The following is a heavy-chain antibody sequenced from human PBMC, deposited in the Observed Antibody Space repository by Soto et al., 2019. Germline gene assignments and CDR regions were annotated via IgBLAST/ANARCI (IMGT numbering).Heavy chain of an antibody. CDR3: AKDPCSGGSCYSAYDH. Sequence: EVQLVESGGGLVQPGRSLRLSCAASGFTFDDYAMHWVRQAPGEGLEWVASLSWSSGTIGYGDSVKGRFTISRDNAKNYLFLQMNSLRAEDTAMYYCAKDPCSGGSCYSAYDHWGQGTLVTVSS. CDR2: LSWSSGTI. CDR1: GFTFDDYA. J-gene: IGHJ4*02. V-gene: IGHV3-9*01. D-gene: IGHD2-15*01.